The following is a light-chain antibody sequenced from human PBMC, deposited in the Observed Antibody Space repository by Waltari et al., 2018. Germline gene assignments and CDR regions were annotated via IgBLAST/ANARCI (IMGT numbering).Light chain of an antibody. CDR1: QSIRNF. CDR3: QQNYSIPIS. J-gene: IGKJ3*01. V-gene: IGKV1-39*01. CDR2: ATY. Sequence: DIQMTQSPSSLSASVGDRVTITCLESQSIRNFLNWYQHKPVKAPKLLISATYTLQTGVPSRFSGSGSGTDFSLNISSLQPEDCATYYCQQNYSIPISFGPGTEVEIK.